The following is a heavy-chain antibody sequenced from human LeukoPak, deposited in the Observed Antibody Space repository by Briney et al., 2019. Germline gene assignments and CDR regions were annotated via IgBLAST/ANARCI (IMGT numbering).Heavy chain of an antibody. CDR3: ARGWTAGIAAH. Sequence: PSETLSLTCTVSGGSISSGDYYWSWIRQPPGKGLEWIGYIYYSGSTYYNPSLKSRVTISVDTSKNQFSLKLSSVTAADTAVYYCARGWTAGIAAHWGQGTLVTVSS. D-gene: IGHD6-13*01. CDR2: IYYSGST. CDR1: GGSISSGDYY. J-gene: IGHJ4*02. V-gene: IGHV4-30-4*01.